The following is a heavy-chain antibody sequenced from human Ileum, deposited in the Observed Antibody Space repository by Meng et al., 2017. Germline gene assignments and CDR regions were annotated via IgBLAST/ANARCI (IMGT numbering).Heavy chain of an antibody. CDR3: ARERIRELGLFDS. CDR2: ISNSGKT. J-gene: IGHJ4*02. D-gene: IGHD3-10*01. V-gene: IGHV4-4*02. Sequence: GAVPGLFQPSGTLSPALAVSGASIGKSKWGSWRRQPPGKWLEWIGEISNSGKTVYSPSLKSRVRISLDKSNNQFSLTLNSVTAADTAMYYCARERIRELGLFDSWGQGTLVTVSS. CDR1: GASIGKSKW.